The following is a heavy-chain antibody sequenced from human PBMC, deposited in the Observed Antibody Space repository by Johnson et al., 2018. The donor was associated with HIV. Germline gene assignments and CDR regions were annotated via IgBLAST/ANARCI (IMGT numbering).Heavy chain of an antibody. CDR3: AKDLAFAYCGGDCYSGAFDI. V-gene: IGHV3-30-3*02. D-gene: IGHD2-21*02. J-gene: IGHJ3*02. Sequence: QVQLVESGGGVVQPGGSLRLSCAASGFTFSSYAMHWVRQAPGKGLEWVAVISYDGSNKYYADSVKGRFTISRDNSKNTLYLQMNSLRAEDTAVYYCAKDLAFAYCGGDCYSGAFDIWGQGTMVTVSS. CDR2: ISYDGSNK. CDR1: GFTFSSYA.